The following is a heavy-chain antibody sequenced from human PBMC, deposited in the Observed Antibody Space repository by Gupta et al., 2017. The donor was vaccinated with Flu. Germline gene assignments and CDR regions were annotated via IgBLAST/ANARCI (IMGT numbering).Heavy chain of an antibody. CDR1: GGSIGTSY. D-gene: IGHD6-13*01. V-gene: IGHV4-59*01. CDR3: ARFGISSWYSWFDP. CDR2: MSYSGSS. J-gene: IGHJ5*02. Sequence: QVQLQESGPGLVKPSETLSLTCTVSGGSIGTSYWSWIRQPPGKRLEWIGYMSYSGSSNYNPSLKSRVTISVDTSKNQFSLKLTSVTSADTAVYYCARFGISSWYSWFDPWGQGTLVTVSS.